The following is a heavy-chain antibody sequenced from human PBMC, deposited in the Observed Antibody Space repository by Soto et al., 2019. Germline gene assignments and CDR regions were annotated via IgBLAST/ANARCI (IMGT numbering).Heavy chain of an antibody. CDR2: INHSGST. CDR1: GGSFSGYY. D-gene: IGHD3-10*01. CDR3: ARDRRLITMVRGVSLWFDP. J-gene: IGHJ5*02. Sequence: QVQLQQWGAGLLKPSETLSLTCAVYGGSFSGYYWGWIRQPPGKGLEGIGEINHSGSTNYNPSLKSRVTISVDTSKNQFSLKLSSVTAADTAVYYCARDRRLITMVRGVSLWFDPWGQGTLVTVSS. V-gene: IGHV4-34*01.